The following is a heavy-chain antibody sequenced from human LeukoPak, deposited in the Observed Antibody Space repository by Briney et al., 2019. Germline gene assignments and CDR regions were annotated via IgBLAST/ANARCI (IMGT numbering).Heavy chain of an antibody. CDR2: ISAYNGNT. J-gene: IGHJ4*02. CDR3: ARGSRLGYSSSWYSWSSTSSIDY. CDR1: GYTFTSYG. Sequence: GASVKVSCKASGYTFTSYGISWVRQAPGQGLEWMGWISAYNGNTNYAQKLQGRVTMTTDTSTSTAYMELRSLRSDDTAVYYCARGSRLGYSSSWYSWSSTSSIDYWGQGTLVTVSS. D-gene: IGHD6-13*01. V-gene: IGHV1-18*01.